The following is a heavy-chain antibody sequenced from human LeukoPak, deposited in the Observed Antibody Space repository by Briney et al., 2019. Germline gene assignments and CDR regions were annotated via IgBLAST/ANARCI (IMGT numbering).Heavy chain of an antibody. D-gene: IGHD2-2*01. CDR1: GFTFSDYY. V-gene: IGHV3-11*01. CDR2: ISSSGSTI. CDR3: ARVSSWRYCSSTSCYHANAFDI. Sequence: GGSLRLSCAASGFTFSDYYMSWIRQAPGKGLEWVSYISSSGSTIYYADSVKGRFTISRDNAKNSLYLQMNSLRAEDTAVYYCARVSSWRYCSSTSCYHANAFDIWGQGTMVTVSS. J-gene: IGHJ3*02.